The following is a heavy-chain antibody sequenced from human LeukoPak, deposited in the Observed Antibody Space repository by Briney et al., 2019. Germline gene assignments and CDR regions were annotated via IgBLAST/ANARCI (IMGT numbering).Heavy chain of an antibody. Sequence: PSETLSLTCTVSGGSISSGGYYWSWIRQHPGKGLEWIGYIYYSGSTYYNPSLKSRVTISVDTSKNQFSLKMGSVTAADTAVYYCARAPLVSRGMDVWGQGTTVTVSS. CDR3: ARAPLVSRGMDV. V-gene: IGHV4-31*03. CDR2: IYYSGST. D-gene: IGHD6-6*01. CDR1: GGSISSGGYY. J-gene: IGHJ6*02.